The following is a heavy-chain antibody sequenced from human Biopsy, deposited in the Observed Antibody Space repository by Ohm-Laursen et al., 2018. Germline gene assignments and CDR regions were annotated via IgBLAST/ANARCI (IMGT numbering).Heavy chain of an antibody. V-gene: IGHV3-21*01. CDR3: ARDSSRRAREGGMDV. Sequence: GSLRLSCAASGFTFSGFSMNWVRQAPGKGLEWVSYISNTSSHIYDADSVSGRFIVARDIAKNSLHLQLNSLRVEDTAVYYCARDSSRRAREGGMDVWGQGTTVTVSS. J-gene: IGHJ6*02. CDR1: GFTFSGFS. D-gene: IGHD2-2*01. CDR2: ISNTSSHI.